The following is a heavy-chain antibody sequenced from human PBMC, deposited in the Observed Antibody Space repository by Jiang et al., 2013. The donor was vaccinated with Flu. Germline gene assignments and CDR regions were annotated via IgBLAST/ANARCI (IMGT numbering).Heavy chain of an antibody. D-gene: IGHD6-6*01. V-gene: IGHV1-18*01. CDR1: GYTFTSYG. Sequence: GAEVKKPGASVKVSCKASGYTFTSYGISWVRQAPGQGLEWMGWISAYNGNTNYAQKLQGRVTMTTDTSTSTAYMELRSLRSDDTAVYYCARDSSSTYYYYYYGMDVWGKGTTVTVSS. J-gene: IGHJ6*04. CDR3: ARDSSSTYYYYYYGMDV. CDR2: ISAYNGNT.